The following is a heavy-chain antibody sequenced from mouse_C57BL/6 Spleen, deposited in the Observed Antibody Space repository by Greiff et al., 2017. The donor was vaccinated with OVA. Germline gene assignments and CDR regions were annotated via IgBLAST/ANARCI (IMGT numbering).Heavy chain of an antibody. J-gene: IGHJ2*01. CDR1: GFTFSDYY. Sequence: EVKLVESEGGLVQPGSSMKLSCTASGFTFSDYYMAWVRQVPEKGLEWVANINYDGSSTYYLDSLKSRFIISRDNAKNILYLQMSSLKSEDTATYYCARGYDYRGQGTTLTVSS. CDR2: INYDGSST. V-gene: IGHV5-16*01. CDR3: ARGYDY.